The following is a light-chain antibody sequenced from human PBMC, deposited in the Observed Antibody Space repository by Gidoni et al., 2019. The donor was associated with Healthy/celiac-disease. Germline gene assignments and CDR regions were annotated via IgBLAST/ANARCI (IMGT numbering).Light chain of an antibody. Sequence: IQMTPSPSSLSASVGDRVTLTCRASQSISSYLNWYQQKPGKAPKLLIYAASSLQSGVPARFSGSGSGTDFTLTISSLQPEDFATYYCQQSYSTPYTFGHGTKLEIK. CDR1: QSISSY. CDR2: AAS. V-gene: IGKV1-39*01. J-gene: IGKJ2*01. CDR3: QQSYSTPYT.